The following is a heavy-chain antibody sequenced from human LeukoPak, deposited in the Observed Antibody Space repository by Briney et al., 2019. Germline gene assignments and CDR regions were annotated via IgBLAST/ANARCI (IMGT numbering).Heavy chain of an antibody. V-gene: IGHV4-39*07. D-gene: IGHD1-14*01. CDR1: GGSISSSSYY. J-gene: IGHJ5*02. CDR3: ARGFTGPESFDP. CDR2: IYYSGST. Sequence: PSETLSPTCTVSGGSISSSSYYWGWIRQPPGKGLEWIGSIYYSGSTYYNPSLKSRVTISVDTSKNQFSLKLSSVTAADTAVYYCARGFTGPESFDPWGQGTLVTVSS.